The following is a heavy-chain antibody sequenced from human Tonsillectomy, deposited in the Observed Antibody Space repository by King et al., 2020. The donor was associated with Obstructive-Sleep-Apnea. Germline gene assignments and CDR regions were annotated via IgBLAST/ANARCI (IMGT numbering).Heavy chain of an antibody. CDR1: GFTFDDYA. CDR3: AKDGYHRGGPGGSDY. CDR2: ISWNSGSI. V-gene: IGHV3-9*01. Sequence: VQLVESGGGLVQPGRALRLSCAASGFTFDDYAMHWVRQAPGQGLEWVSGISWNSGSIGYAESVKGRFTIARDNAKNSLYLQMNSRRAEDTALYYCAKDGYHRGGPGGSDYWGQGTLVTVSS. J-gene: IGHJ4*02. D-gene: IGHD2-2*01.